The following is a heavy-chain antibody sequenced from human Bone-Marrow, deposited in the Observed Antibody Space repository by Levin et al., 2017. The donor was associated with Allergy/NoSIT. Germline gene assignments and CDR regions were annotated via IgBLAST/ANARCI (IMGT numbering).Heavy chain of an antibody. D-gene: IGHD5-18*01. Sequence: SVKVSCKASGGTFSSFAISWVRQAPGQGLELMGGIIPIFDTATYAQRFQGRVTITADKSTSTAYMELSSLRSEDTAVYYCAQFPWGDTAMDHLYSYGVDAWGQGTTVTVSS. J-gene: IGHJ6*02. CDR1: GGTFSSFA. CDR2: IIPIFDTA. V-gene: IGHV1-69*06. CDR3: AQFPWGDTAMDHLYSYGVDA.